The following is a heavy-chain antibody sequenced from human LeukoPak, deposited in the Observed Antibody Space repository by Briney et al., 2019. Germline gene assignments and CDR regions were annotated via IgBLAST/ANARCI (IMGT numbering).Heavy chain of an antibody. CDR2: IYYSGST. V-gene: IGHV4-30-4*01. D-gene: IGHD1-26*01. Sequence: SETLSLTCTVSGGSISSGDYYWSWIRQPPGKGLEWIGYIYYSGSTYYNPSLKSRVTISVDTSKNQFSLKLSSATATDTAVYYCASRTRASHNFDYWGQGTLVTVSS. CDR1: GGSISSGDYY. J-gene: IGHJ4*02. CDR3: ASRTRASHNFDY.